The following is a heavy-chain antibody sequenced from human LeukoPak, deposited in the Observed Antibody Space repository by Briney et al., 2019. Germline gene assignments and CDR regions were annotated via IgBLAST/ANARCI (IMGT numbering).Heavy chain of an antibody. CDR2: ISGRGGST. CDR3: ARGVGSSRFDY. CDR1: GFTFNTYA. D-gene: IGHD1-26*01. J-gene: IGHJ4*02. V-gene: IGHV3-23*01. Sequence: GASLRLSCAASGFTFNTYAMSWVRQAPGKGLEWVSGISGRGGSTYYADSVKGRFTISRDNSKNTLYLQMNSLRAEDTAVYYCARGVGSSRFDYWGQGTLVTVSS.